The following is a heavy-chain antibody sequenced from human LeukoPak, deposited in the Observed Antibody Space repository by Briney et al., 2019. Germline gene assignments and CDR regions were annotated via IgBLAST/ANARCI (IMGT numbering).Heavy chain of an antibody. V-gene: IGHV3-21*01. J-gene: IGHJ4*02. CDR1: GFTFSSYS. Sequence: PGGSLRLSCAASGFTFSSYSMNWVRQAPGKGLEWVSSISSSSSYIYYADSVKGRFTISRDNAKNSLYLQMNSLRAEDTAVYYCARDRGLTTSDFDYWGQGTLVTVSS. CDR2: ISSSSSYI. CDR3: ARDRGLTTSDFDY. D-gene: IGHD3-10*01.